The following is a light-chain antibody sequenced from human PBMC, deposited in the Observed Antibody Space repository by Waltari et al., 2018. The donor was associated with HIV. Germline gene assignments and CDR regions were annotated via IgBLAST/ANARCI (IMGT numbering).Light chain of an antibody. V-gene: IGLV2-8*01. CDR1: SSHIGSYNY. Sequence: QSALTQPPSASGSPGQSLPLSCTATSSHIGSYNYASWFQHNPGKAPKLMIYDVTKRPSGVSDRFSGSKSGNTASLTVSGLQAEDEADYYCASHAGSKDVFGGGTRLTVL. CDR2: DVT. CDR3: ASHAGSKDV. J-gene: IGLJ2*01.